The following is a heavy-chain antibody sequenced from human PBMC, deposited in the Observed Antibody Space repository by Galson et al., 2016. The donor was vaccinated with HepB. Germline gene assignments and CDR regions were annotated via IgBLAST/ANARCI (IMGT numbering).Heavy chain of an antibody. Sequence: SVKVSCKASGYTFTSYYIHWVRQAPGQGLEWMGIINPSGGSTSYPQKFQGRVTMTRDTSTSTVYMELRDLRSEDTAVYYCARGELRGLIITHFDYWGQGALVTVSS. CDR1: GYTFTSYY. CDR2: INPSGGST. J-gene: IGHJ4*02. CDR3: ARGELRGLIITHFDY. D-gene: IGHD3-10*01. V-gene: IGHV1-46*01.